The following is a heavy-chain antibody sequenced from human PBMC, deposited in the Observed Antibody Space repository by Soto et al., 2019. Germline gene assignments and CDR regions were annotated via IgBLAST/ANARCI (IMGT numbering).Heavy chain of an antibody. CDR2: ISGSGGST. CDR1: GFTFSNFA. Sequence: EVQLLDSGGGLVQPGGSLRLSCAASGFTFSNFAMNWVRQAPGKGLEWVSAISGSGGSTYYADSVKGRFTLSRDNSKNPLYLQLNTPITADTALYHCAYHPLLLPRRAFDIWCQGTMVTLSS. V-gene: IGHV3-23*01. CDR3: AYHPLLLPRRAFDI. J-gene: IGHJ3*02. D-gene: IGHD2-15*01.